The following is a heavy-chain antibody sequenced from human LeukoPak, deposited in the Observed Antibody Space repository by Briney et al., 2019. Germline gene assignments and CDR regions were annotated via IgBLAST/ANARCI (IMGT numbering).Heavy chain of an antibody. J-gene: IGHJ4*02. Sequence: GASVKVSCKASGYTFTYYYMHWVRQAPGQGLEWMGWINPNSGGTNYVQKFQGRVTMTGDTSISTAYMELSRLRSDDTAVYYCATGGGLLIDYWGQGTLVTVSS. D-gene: IGHD3-16*01. V-gene: IGHV1-2*02. CDR1: GYTFTYYY. CDR2: INPNSGGT. CDR3: ATGGGLLIDY.